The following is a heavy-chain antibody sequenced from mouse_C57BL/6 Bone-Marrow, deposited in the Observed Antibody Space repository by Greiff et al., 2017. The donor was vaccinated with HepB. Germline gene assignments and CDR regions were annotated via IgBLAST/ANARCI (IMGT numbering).Heavy chain of an antibody. CDR1: GFSLTSYG. CDR2: IWGVGST. CDR3: ASEATTVPFAY. J-gene: IGHJ3*01. V-gene: IGHV2-6*01. Sequence: VKLQESGPGLVAPSQSLSITCTVSGFSLTSYGVDWVRQSPGKGLEWLGVIWGVGSTNYNSALKSRLSISKDNSKSQVFLKMNSLQTDDTAMYYCASEATTVPFAYWGQGTLVTVSA. D-gene: IGHD1-1*01.